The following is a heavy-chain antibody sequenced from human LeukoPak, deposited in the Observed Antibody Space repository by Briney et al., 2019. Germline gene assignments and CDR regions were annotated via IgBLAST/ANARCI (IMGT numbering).Heavy chain of an antibody. CDR1: GGSFSGYY. V-gene: IGHV4-34*01. CDR3: ARVQDRAAAGRGDY. CDR2: INHSGST. D-gene: IGHD6-13*01. Sequence: SETLSLTCAVYGGSFSGYYWSWIRQPPGKGLEWIGEINHSGSTNCNPSLKSRVTISVDTSKNQFSLKLSSVTAADTAVYYCARVQDRAAAGRGDYWGQGTLVTVSS. J-gene: IGHJ4*02.